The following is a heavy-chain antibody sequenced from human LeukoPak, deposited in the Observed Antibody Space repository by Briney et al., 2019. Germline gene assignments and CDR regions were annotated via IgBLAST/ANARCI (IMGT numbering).Heavy chain of an antibody. Sequence: PSETLSLTCTVSGGSISSSSYYWGWIRQPPGKGLEWIGRLYHSGNIYYNPPLNSRVTISVDRSKNQLSLSLSSVTAADTAVYFCARDRIDAFDFWGQGTMVTVSS. CDR1: GGSISSSSYY. J-gene: IGHJ3*01. V-gene: IGHV4-39*07. CDR3: ARDRIDAFDF. CDR2: LYHSGNI.